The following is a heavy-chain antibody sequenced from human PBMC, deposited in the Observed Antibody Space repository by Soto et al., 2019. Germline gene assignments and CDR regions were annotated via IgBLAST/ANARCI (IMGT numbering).Heavy chain of an antibody. Sequence: PGESLKISCKGSGYSFTSYWISWVRQMPGKGLEWMGRIDPSDSSTNYSPSFQGHVTISADKSISTAYLQWSSLKASDTAMYYCARRAGTTRGYWYFDLWGRGTLVTVSS. V-gene: IGHV5-10-1*01. CDR2: IDPSDSST. J-gene: IGHJ2*01. CDR1: GYSFTSYW. D-gene: IGHD1-7*01. CDR3: ARRAGTTRGYWYFDL.